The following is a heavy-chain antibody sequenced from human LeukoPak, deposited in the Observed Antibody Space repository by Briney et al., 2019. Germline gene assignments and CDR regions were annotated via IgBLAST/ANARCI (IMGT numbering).Heavy chain of an antibody. V-gene: IGHV4-39*01. CDR2: IYYSGST. CDR3: ARHRWGYFDSTRVQYYDY. D-gene: IGHD3-9*01. CDR1: GGSISSRNYY. Sequence: PSETLSLTCTVSGGSISSRNYYWGWIRQPPGKGLEWIGSIYYSGSTYYNPSLKSRVTISVDTSKNQFSLKLSSVTAADTAVYYCARHRWGYFDSTRVQYYDYWGQGTLVTVSS. J-gene: IGHJ4*02.